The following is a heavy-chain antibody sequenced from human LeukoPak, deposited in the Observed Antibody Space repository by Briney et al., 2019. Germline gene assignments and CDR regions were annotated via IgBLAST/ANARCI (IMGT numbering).Heavy chain of an antibody. CDR3: ARVGRVTTGYHFDY. CDR1: GFTVSSNY. Sequence: GGSLRLSCAASGFTVSSNYMSWVRQAPGKGLEWVSVIYSGGSTYYADSVKGRFTISRGNSKNTLYLQMNSLRAEDTAVYYCARVGRVTTGYHFDYWGQGTLVTVSS. CDR2: IYSGGST. J-gene: IGHJ4*02. V-gene: IGHV3-53*01. D-gene: IGHD4-17*01.